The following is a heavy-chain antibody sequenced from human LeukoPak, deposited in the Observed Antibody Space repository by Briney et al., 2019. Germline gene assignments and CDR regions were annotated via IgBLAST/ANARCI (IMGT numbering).Heavy chain of an antibody. J-gene: IGHJ4*02. CDR1: GFTFNTYG. CDR2: IRYDGSNK. V-gene: IGHV3-30*02. Sequence: GGSLRLSCAASGFTFNTYGMHWVRQAPGKGLEWVAFIRYDGSNKYYADSVKGRFTISRDNSKNTLYLQMNSLRAEDTAVYYCAREMFHYGDYVLWGQGTLVTVSS. D-gene: IGHD4-17*01. CDR3: AREMFHYGDYVL.